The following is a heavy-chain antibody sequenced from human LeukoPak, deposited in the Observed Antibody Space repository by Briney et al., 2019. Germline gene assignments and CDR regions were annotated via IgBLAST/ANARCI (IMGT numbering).Heavy chain of an antibody. CDR1: GFTFSSYS. CDR2: ISSSSNYI. Sequence: GGSLRLSCAASGFTFSSYSMNWVRQAPGKGLEWVSSISSSSNYIYYADSVKGRFTISRDNAKNSLYLQMNSLRAEDTAVYYCARGRGFNYGPNGMDVWGQGTTVTVSS. V-gene: IGHV3-21*01. CDR3: ARGRGFNYGPNGMDV. J-gene: IGHJ6*02. D-gene: IGHD5-18*01.